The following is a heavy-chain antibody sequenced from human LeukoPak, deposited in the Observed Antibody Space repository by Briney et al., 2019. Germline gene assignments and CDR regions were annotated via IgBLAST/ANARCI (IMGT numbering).Heavy chain of an antibody. CDR1: GFYFRDSG. D-gene: IGHD6-19*01. CDR2: MWNDGITG. J-gene: IGHJ4*02. V-gene: IGHV3-33*01. Sequence: GGSLRLSCAASGFYFRDSGMHWVRQAPGKGMEWVAVMWNDGITGKYADSVRGRFSVSRDNSKNTVYLQMDSLRADDTSVYYCARDGSGWSSDYWGQGTLVTVSS. CDR3: ARDGSGWSSDY.